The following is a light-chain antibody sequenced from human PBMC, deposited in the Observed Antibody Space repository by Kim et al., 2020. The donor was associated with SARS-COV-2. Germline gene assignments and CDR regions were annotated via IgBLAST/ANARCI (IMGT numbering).Light chain of an antibody. CDR3: QQRRNWPLT. CDR1: QSVSSS. V-gene: IGKV3-11*01. Sequence: LCPGERATLACRASQSVSSSLAWYRQKPGQVPRLLIYHVSNRATGIPARFSGSGSGTDFTLTISSLEPEDFAVYYCQQRRNWPLTFGGGTKVDIK. J-gene: IGKJ4*01. CDR2: HVS.